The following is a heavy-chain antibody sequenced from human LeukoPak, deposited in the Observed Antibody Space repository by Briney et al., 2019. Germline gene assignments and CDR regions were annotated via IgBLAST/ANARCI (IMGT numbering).Heavy chain of an antibody. CDR3: ARDPHGSSGWYDY. D-gene: IGHD6-19*01. J-gene: IGHJ4*02. CDR2: IHSSGST. Sequence: PSETLSLTCTVSGGSISYYYWTWIRQPAGKGLEWIGCIHSSGSTNYNPSLKSRVTMSVDTSKNQFSLRLSSVTAADTAVYYCARDPHGSSGWYDYWGQGILVTVSS. CDR1: GGSISYYY. V-gene: IGHV4-4*07.